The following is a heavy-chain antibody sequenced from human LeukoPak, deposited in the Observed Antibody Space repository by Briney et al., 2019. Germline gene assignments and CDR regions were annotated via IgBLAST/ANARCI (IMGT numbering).Heavy chain of an antibody. CDR3: ARGSFGFLGWFGELWV. Sequence: GGSLRLSCVASGFSLCRYDMRSGCQAPGEGLEWVSYICSSGSSIYYADAVKRRFTISRDNAKNSLYLQMNSLGAEDTAVYYCARGSFGFLGWFGELWVWGQGTLVTVSS. J-gene: IGHJ4*02. CDR2: ICSSGSSI. CDR1: GFSLCRYD. D-gene: IGHD3-10*01. V-gene: IGHV3-48*03.